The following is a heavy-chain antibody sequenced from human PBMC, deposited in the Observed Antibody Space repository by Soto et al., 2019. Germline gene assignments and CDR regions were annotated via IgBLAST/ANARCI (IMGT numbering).Heavy chain of an antibody. J-gene: IGHJ6*02. CDR3: ARDLGRYCTNGVCYRRGVYYGMDV. Sequence: PGGSLRLSCAASGFPFSSYAMSWVRQAPGKGLEWVSAISGSGGSTNYADSVKGRFTISRDNAKNSLYLQMNSLRAEDTAVYYCARDLGRYCTNGVCYRRGVYYGMDVWGQGTTVTVSS. D-gene: IGHD2-8*01. CDR2: ISGSGGST. CDR1: GFPFSSYA. V-gene: IGHV3-23*01.